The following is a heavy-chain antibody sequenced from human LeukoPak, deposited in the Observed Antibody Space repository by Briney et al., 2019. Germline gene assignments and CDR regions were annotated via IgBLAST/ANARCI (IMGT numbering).Heavy chain of an antibody. CDR3: ARESGYYDVLTGYYNQNWFDP. D-gene: IGHD3-9*01. V-gene: IGHV4-34*01. J-gene: IGHJ5*02. Sequence: TLSPTCAVDGGSFSGSYCSWSCQRPGEGLEWIGEIDLSGPTNYNPSLKSRVNISVDTSKNQFSLKLTSVTAADTAVFYCARESGYYDVLTGYYNQNWFDPWGQGTLVTVSS. CDR1: GGSFSGSY. CDR2: IDLSGPT.